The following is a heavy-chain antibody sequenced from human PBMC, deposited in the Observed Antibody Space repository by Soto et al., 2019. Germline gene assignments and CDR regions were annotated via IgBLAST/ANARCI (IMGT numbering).Heavy chain of an antibody. V-gene: IGHV3-30-3*01. J-gene: IGHJ6*02. D-gene: IGHD3-3*01. CDR2: ISYDGSNK. Sequence: RLSCAASGFTFSSYAMHWVRQAPGKGLEWVAVISYDGSNKYYADSVKGRFTISRDNSKNTLYLQMNSLRAEDTAVYYCARDSGNDFWSGYNYGMDVWGQGTTVTVSS. CDR1: GFTFSSYA. CDR3: ARDSGNDFWSGYNYGMDV.